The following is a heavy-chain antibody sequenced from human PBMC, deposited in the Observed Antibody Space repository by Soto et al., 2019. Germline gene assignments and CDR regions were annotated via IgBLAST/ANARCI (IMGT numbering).Heavy chain of an antibody. D-gene: IGHD4-17*01. CDR1: GFTFSSYA. Sequence: PGGSLRLSCAASGFTFSSYAMSWVRQAPGKGLEWVSAISGSGGSTYYADSVKGRFTISRDNSKNTLYLQMNSLRAEDTAVYYCAEGQKRLRWNPGYWFDPWGQGTLVTVSS. CDR3: AEGQKRLRWNPGYWFDP. CDR2: ISGSGGST. V-gene: IGHV3-23*01. J-gene: IGHJ5*02.